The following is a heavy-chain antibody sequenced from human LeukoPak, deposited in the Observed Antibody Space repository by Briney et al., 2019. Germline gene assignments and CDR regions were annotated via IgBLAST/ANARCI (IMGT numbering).Heavy chain of an antibody. Sequence: GGSLRLSCAASGFTFSNYAMSWVRQAPGKGLEWVGNIRKDGSDKYYVDSVKGRFTISRDNAKNSLYVQMNSLRAEDTAVYYCVGGPGYWGQGTLVTVSS. CDR1: GFTFSNYA. CDR2: IRKDGSDK. V-gene: IGHV3-7*01. D-gene: IGHD3-10*01. J-gene: IGHJ4*02. CDR3: VGGPGY.